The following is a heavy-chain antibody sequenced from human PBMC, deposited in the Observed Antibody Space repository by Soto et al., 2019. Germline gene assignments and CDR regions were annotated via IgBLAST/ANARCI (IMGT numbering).Heavy chain of an antibody. CDR2: ISYDGSNK. V-gene: IGHV3-30*18. J-gene: IGHJ1*01. Sequence: QVQLVESGGGVVQPGRSLRLSCAAAGFTFSSYGMHWVRQAPGKGLEWVAVISYDGSNKYYADSVKGRFTISRDNSKNTLYLQMNSLRAEDTAVYYCAKDFGKIVVVPAVTPLQHWGQGTLVTVSS. CDR3: AKDFGKIVVVPAVTPLQH. CDR1: GFTFSSYG. D-gene: IGHD2-2*01.